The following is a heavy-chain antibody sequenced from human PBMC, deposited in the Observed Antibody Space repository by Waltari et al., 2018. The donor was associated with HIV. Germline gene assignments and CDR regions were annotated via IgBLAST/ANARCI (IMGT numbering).Heavy chain of an antibody. CDR1: GFSLTTSRVV. Sequence: QITLKESGPTLVKPTQTLTLTCTFSGFSLTTSRVVVGWIRQPPGKALEWLALIYWDDDKRYSPSLRSRLTITKDTSKNQVVLTMTNIDPVDTATYYCAHRHYSYGSGSYYTLGFDYWGQGTLVTVSS. CDR2: IYWDDDK. V-gene: IGHV2-5*02. CDR3: AHRHYSYGSGSYYTLGFDY. D-gene: IGHD3-10*01. J-gene: IGHJ4*02.